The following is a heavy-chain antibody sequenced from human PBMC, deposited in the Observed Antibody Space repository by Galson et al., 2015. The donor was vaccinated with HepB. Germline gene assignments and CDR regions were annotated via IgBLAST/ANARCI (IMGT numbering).Heavy chain of an antibody. V-gene: IGHV5-51*01. CDR3: ARRRYCGGDCKYAFDI. J-gene: IGHJ3*02. Sequence: QSGAEVKKPGESLKISCKGSGYSFTSYWIGWVRQMPGKGLEWMGIIYPGDSDTRYSPSFQGQVTISADKSISTAYLQWSSLNASDTAMYYCARRRYCGGDCKYAFDIWGQGTMVTVSS. CDR2: IYPGDSDT. CDR1: GYSFTSYW. D-gene: IGHD2-21*02.